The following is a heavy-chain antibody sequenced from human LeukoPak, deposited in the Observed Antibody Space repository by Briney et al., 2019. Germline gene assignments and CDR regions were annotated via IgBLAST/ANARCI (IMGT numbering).Heavy chain of an antibody. J-gene: IGHJ3*02. CDR1: GFTFSDAS. CDR2: IREDGGEI. CDR3: ARGVYAFDI. D-gene: IGHD5/OR15-5a*01. V-gene: IGHV3-7*04. Sequence: GGSLRLSCAASGFTFSDASMNWVRQAPGKGLEWVANIREDGGEIYYLDSVEGRFTISRDNAKNSLYLLMNSLRAEDTAVYYCARGVYAFDIWGQGTMVTVSS.